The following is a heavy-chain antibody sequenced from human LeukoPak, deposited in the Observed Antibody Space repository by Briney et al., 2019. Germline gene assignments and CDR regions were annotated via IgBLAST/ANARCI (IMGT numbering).Heavy chain of an antibody. D-gene: IGHD4-23*01. CDR3: ARDNSVEDTAWWFDP. Sequence: ASVKVSCKASGYTFTSYYMHWVRQAPGQGLEGMGIINPSGGSTSYAQKFQGRVTMTRDMSTSTDYMELSSLRPEDTAVYYCARDNSVEDTAWWFDPWGQGTLVTVSS. V-gene: IGHV1-46*01. CDR2: INPSGGST. J-gene: IGHJ5*02. CDR1: GYTFTSYY.